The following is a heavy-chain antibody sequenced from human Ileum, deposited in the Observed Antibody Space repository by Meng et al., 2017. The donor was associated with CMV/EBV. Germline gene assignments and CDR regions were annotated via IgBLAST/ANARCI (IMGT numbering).Heavy chain of an antibody. D-gene: IGHD6-19*01. CDR1: GFTFSSYW. V-gene: IGHV3-74*01. CDR3: ASGIAVAGYYYYYGMDV. Sequence: GGSLRLSCAASGFTFSSYWMHWVRQAPGKGLVWVSRINSDGSSTSYADSVKGRFTISRDNAKNTLYLQMNSLRAEDTAVYYCASGIAVAGYYYYYGMDVWGQGTTVTVSS. CDR2: INSDGSST. J-gene: IGHJ6*02.